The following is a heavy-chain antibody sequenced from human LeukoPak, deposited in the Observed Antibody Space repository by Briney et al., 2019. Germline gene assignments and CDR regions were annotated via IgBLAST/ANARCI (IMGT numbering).Heavy chain of an antibody. CDR1: GGSISSYY. CDR3: ARFHQAIRTRGAFDI. V-gene: IGHV4-34*01. J-gene: IGHJ3*02. Sequence: SQTLSLTCTVSGGSISSYYWSWIRQPPGKGLEWIGEINHSGSTNYNLSLKSRVTISVDTSKNQFSLKLSSVTAADTAVYYCARFHQAIRTRGAFDIWGQGTMVTVSS. CDR2: INHSGST. D-gene: IGHD3-10*01.